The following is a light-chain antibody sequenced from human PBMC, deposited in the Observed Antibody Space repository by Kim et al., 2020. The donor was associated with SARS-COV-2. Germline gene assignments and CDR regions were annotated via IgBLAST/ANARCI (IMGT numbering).Light chain of an antibody. CDR3: QHNDFPPLT. Sequence: ASVGDRVTITCRASHDIGNYLNWYQHKPGKAPKLLIYDASKLQGGVPSRFSGSGVGTGFTFTITSLQPEDIATYFCQHNDFPPLTFGGGTKVDIK. CDR1: HDIGNY. CDR2: DAS. J-gene: IGKJ4*01. V-gene: IGKV1-33*01.